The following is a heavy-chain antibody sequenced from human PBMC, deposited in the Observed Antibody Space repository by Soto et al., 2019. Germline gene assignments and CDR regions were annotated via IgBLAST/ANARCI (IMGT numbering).Heavy chain of an antibody. J-gene: IGHJ5*02. CDR2: INPSGGST. D-gene: IGHD2-15*01. V-gene: IGHV1-46*03. CDR1: GYTFTSYY. Sequence: ASVKVSCKASGYTFTSYYMHWVRQAPGQGLEWMGIINPSGGSTSYAQKFQGRVTMTRDTSTSTVYMELSSLRSEDTAVYYCARALQIDYCSGGSCYWEPWFDPWGQGTLVTVSS. CDR3: ARALQIDYCSGGSCYWEPWFDP.